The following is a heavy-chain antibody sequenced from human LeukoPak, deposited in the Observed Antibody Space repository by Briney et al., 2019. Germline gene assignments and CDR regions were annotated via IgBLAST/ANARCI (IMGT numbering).Heavy chain of an antibody. CDR3: ARGRYRFDP. CDR1: GGPFSGYY. D-gene: IGHD5-18*01. J-gene: IGHJ5*02. CDR2: INHSGST. V-gene: IGHV4-34*01. Sequence: PSETLSLTCAVYGGPFSGYYWSWLRQPPGKGLEWIGQINHSGSTNYNPSLKSRVTISVDTSKNQFSLKLSSVTAADTAVYFCARGRYRFDPWGQGTLVTVSS.